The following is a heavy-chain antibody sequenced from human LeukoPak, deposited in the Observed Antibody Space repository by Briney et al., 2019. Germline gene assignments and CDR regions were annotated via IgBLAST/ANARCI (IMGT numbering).Heavy chain of an antibody. V-gene: IGHV3-74*01. CDR2: INGDGSTT. Sequence: GGSLRLSCAASGFSFSNYWMHWVRQAPGKGLEWVSYINGDGSTTNYGDSVKGRFTVSRDNAKNMLYLQMSSLRAEDTARYYCTRGGRFNYGYVRYFGLDVWGQGTTVTVPS. D-gene: IGHD5-18*01. J-gene: IGHJ6*02. CDR1: GFSFSNYW. CDR3: TRGGRFNYGYVRYFGLDV.